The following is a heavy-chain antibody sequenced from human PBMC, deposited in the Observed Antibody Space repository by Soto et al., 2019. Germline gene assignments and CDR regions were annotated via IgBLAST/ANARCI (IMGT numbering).Heavy chain of an antibody. CDR3: ARDLLRYCRGGRCHWFDP. CDR2: ISSVSSYI. J-gene: IGHJ5*02. V-gene: IGHV3-21*01. CDR1: GFTFTGYD. Sequence: GGSLRLSCVASGFTFTGYDMNWVRQAPGKGLEWVSSISSVSSYIYYADSVKGRFIISRDNAKNSVYLQMNSLRAEDTAVYYCARDLLRYCRGGRCHWFDPWGQGTLVTVSS. D-gene: IGHD2-15*01.